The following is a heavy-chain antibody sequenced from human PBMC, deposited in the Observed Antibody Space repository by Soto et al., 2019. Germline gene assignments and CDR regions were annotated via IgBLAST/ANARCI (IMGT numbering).Heavy chain of an antibody. CDR3: ARQPYSSSWYWFDP. V-gene: IGHV5-51*01. D-gene: IGHD6-13*01. Sequence: GESLKISCKCSGYSVTSYWIGWVRQMPGKGLEWMGIIYPGDSDTRYSPSFQGQVTISADKSISTAYLQWSSLKASDTAMYYCARQPYSSSWYWFDPWGQGTLDTVSS. CDR2: IYPGDSDT. CDR1: GYSVTSYW. J-gene: IGHJ5*02.